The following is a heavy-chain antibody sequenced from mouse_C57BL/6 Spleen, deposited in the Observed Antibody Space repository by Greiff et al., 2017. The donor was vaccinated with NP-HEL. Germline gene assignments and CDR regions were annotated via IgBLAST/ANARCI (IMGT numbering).Heavy chain of an antibody. Sequence: EVQLQQSGPELVKPGASVKMSCKASGYTFTDYNMHWVKQSHGKSLEWIGYINPNNGGTSYNQKFKGKATLTVNKSSSTAYMELRSLTSEDSAVYYCARYTMVTRGLAYWGQGTLVTVSA. J-gene: IGHJ3*01. CDR1: GYTFTDYN. CDR2: INPNNGGT. CDR3: ARYTMVTRGLAY. V-gene: IGHV1-22*01. D-gene: IGHD2-2*01.